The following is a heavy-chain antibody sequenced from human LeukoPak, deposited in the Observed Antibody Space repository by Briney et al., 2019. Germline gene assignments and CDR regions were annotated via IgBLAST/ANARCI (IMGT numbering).Heavy chain of an antibody. CDR2: IKQDGSEK. J-gene: IGHJ6*03. V-gene: IGHV3-7*01. D-gene: IGHD5-18*01. CDR1: GFTFSSYA. CDR3: ARDRGRGYSYGYGLNYYYYMDV. Sequence: GGSLRLSCAASGFTFSSYAMSWVRQAPGKGLEWVANIKQDGSEKYYVDSVKGRFTISRDNAKNSLYLQMNSLRAEDTAVYYCARDRGRGYSYGYGLNYYYYMDVWGKGTTVTVSS.